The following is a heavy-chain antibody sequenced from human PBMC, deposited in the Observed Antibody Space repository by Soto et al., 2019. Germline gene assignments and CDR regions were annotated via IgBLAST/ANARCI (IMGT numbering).Heavy chain of an antibody. J-gene: IGHJ6*02. CDR3: ARHSKYYDILTGFYGMDV. Sequence: XESLNISCKGCGYSFASYWIGWVRQMPGKGLEWMGIIYPGDSDTRYSPSFQGQVTISADKSISTAYLQWSSLKASDTAMYYCARHSKYYDILTGFYGMDVWGQGTTVTVSS. V-gene: IGHV5-51*01. CDR2: IYPGDSDT. CDR1: GYSFASYW. D-gene: IGHD3-9*01.